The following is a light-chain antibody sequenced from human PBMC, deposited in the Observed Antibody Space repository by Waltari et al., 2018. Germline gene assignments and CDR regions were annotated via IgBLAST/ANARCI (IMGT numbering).Light chain of an antibody. CDR3: SSYVGGNRI. CDR1: SSAVGGYNS. J-gene: IGLJ2*01. V-gene: IGLV2-8*01. Sequence: QSALTQPPSASGSPGQSVTISCTGTSSAVGGYNSVSWFQQHPGKAPKLMIYEVSKRPSGVPDRFSGSKSGNTASLTVSGLQAEDEADYYCSSYVGGNRIFGGGTKLTVL. CDR2: EVS.